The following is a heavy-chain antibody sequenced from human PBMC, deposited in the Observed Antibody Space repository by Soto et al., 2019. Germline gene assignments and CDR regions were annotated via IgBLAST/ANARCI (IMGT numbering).Heavy chain of an antibody. CDR3: AKSSGWFDY. CDR2: IYTTTGST. V-gene: IGHV4-4*07. Sequence: LSLTCTVSGGSFSGYYWSWIRQPAGKGLEWIGRIYTTTGSTTYNPSLNSRLTMSVDTSKNLFFLNLKSVTAADTAVYYCAKSSGWFDYWGQGILVTVSS. D-gene: IGHD6-19*01. J-gene: IGHJ4*02. CDR1: GGSFSGYY.